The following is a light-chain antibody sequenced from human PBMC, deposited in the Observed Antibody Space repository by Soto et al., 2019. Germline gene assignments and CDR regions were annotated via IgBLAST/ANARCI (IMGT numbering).Light chain of an antibody. CDR3: GTWDSSLSVEV. Sequence: QSVLTQPPSVSAAPGQKVTISCSGSSSNIGNNYVSWYQQLPGTAPKLLIYENNKRPSGIPDRFSGSKSGTSATLGITGLQTGDEADYYCGTWDSSLSVEVFGGGTKLTVL. CDR1: SSNIGNNY. CDR2: ENN. J-gene: IGLJ3*02. V-gene: IGLV1-51*02.